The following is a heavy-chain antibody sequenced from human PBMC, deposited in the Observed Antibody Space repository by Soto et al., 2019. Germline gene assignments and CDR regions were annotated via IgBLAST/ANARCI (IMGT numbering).Heavy chain of an antibody. V-gene: IGHV4-38-2*01. Sequence: KTSETLSLTCAVSESSISSGFYWGWIRQPPGKGLEWIGSTYHSGSAYYDPSLKSRVTISVDMSRNQFSLKLSSVTAADTAVYFCARGGPYSSSLYYFDYWGQGTLVTVS. J-gene: IGHJ4*02. CDR2: TYHSGSA. CDR1: ESSISSGFY. CDR3: ARGGPYSSSLYYFDY. D-gene: IGHD6-13*01.